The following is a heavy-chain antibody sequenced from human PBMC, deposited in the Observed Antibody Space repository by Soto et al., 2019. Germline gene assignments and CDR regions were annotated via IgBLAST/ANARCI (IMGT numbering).Heavy chain of an antibody. V-gene: IGHV3-23*01. CDR1: GFTFSSRI. D-gene: IGHD3-9*01. CDR3: AHMTGFDY. Sequence: GSLRLSCAASGFTFSSRIMSWVRQAPGKGLEWVSSITGSGDVTNYADSVRGRFTISRDNSKNTLDLQMNSLRAEDTAIYYCAHMTGFDYWGQGALVTVSS. J-gene: IGHJ4*02. CDR2: ITGSGDVT.